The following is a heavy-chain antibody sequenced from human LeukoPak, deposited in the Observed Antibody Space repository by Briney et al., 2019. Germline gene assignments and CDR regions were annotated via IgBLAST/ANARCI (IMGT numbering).Heavy chain of an antibody. CDR2: ISYDGSNK. D-gene: IGHD3-9*01. V-gene: IGHV3-30*18. J-gene: IGHJ4*02. CDR3: AKASLRYFDWFSDY. Sequence: GGSLRLSCAASGFTFSSYAMHWVRQAPGKGLEWVAVISYDGSNKYYADSVKGRFTISRDNSRDTLHLQMNSLRAEDTAVYSCAKASLRYFDWFSDYWGQGTLVTVSS. CDR1: GFTFSSYA.